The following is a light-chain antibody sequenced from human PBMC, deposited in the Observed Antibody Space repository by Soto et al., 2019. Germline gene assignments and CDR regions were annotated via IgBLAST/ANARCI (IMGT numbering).Light chain of an antibody. CDR3: PSYAGPYTFVN. Sequence: QSALTQPRSVSGSPGQSVTISCTGTSSDVGGYNYVSWYQQHPDTAPKLLIYDVTKRPSGVPDRFSGSKSGNTASLTISGHHADDAADYFFPSYAGPYTFVNFGGGTKLTVL. V-gene: IGLV2-11*01. J-gene: IGLJ2*01. CDR2: DVT. CDR1: SSDVGGYNY.